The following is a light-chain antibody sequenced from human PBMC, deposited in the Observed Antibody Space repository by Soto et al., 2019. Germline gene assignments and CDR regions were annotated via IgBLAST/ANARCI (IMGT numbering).Light chain of an antibody. CDR2: KAS. Sequence: DIQMTQSPSTLSASAGDRVTITCRASQSISSWLAWYQQKPGKAPKLVIYKASTLESGVPSGFSGSGSGTEFTLTISSLQPDDFATYYCQQYNSYSRTFGQGTKVEIK. V-gene: IGKV1-5*03. CDR3: QQYNSYSRT. CDR1: QSISSW. J-gene: IGKJ1*01.